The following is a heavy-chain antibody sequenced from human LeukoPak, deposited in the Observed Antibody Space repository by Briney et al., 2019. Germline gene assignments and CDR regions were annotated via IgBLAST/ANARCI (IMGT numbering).Heavy chain of an antibody. CDR3: ARGLSVAGTSGNASYI. CDR2: INHSGST. Sequence: PSETLSLTCAVYGGSFSGYYWSWIRQPPGKGLEWIGEINHSGSTNYNPSLKSRVTISVDTSKNQFSLKLSSVTAADTAVYYCARGLSVAGTSGNASYIWGQGTMVTLSS. D-gene: IGHD6-19*01. CDR1: GGSFSGYY. J-gene: IGHJ3*02. V-gene: IGHV4-34*01.